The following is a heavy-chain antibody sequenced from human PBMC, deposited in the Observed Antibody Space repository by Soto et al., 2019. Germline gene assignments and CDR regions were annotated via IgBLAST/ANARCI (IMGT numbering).Heavy chain of an antibody. J-gene: IGHJ6*02. CDR2: IYWDENK. CDR3: ARIYCAGGNCYRRGGFYYGLDV. Sequence: QITLKESGPTLVKPTQTLTLTCTFSGFSLNTGGMGVGWIRQPPGKALEWLALIYWDENKFYRPSLKSSLTISKDTSKNQVVLTMTKMDPVDTATYFCARIYCAGGNCYRRGGFYYGLDVWGQGTTVTVSS. D-gene: IGHD2-8*02. CDR1: GFSLNTGGMG. V-gene: IGHV2-5*02.